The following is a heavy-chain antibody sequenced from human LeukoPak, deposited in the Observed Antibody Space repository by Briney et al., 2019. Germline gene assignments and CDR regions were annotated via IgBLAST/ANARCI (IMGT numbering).Heavy chain of an antibody. Sequence: SQTLSLTCTVSGGSISSGSYYWSWIRQPAGKGLEWIGRIYTSGSTNYNPSLKSRVTISVDTSKNQFSLKLSSVTAADTAVYYCARGTLTYYYDSSGAEYFQHWGQGTLVTVSS. CDR2: IYTSGST. J-gene: IGHJ1*01. CDR3: ARGTLTYYYDSSGAEYFQH. V-gene: IGHV4-61*02. CDR1: GGSISSGSYY. D-gene: IGHD3-22*01.